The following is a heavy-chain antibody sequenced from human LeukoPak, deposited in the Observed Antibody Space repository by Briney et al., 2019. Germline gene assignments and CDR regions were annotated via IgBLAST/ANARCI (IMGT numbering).Heavy chain of an antibody. CDR2: IIPMLGTV. CDR3: ARAGSGYDLDYFDY. Sequence: ASVKVSCKVFGGTFSSYAINWVRQAPGQGLEWMGRIIPMLGTVNYAQKFQGRVTIIADKFTSTAYMELSSLRSEDTAVYFCARAGSGYDLDYFDYWGQGTLVTVSS. J-gene: IGHJ4*02. V-gene: IGHV1-69*04. CDR1: GGTFSSYA. D-gene: IGHD5-12*01.